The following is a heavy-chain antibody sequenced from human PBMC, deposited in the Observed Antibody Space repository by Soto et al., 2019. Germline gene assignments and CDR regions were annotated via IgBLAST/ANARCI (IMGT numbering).Heavy chain of an antibody. D-gene: IGHD2-2*01. J-gene: IGHJ6*02. Sequence: QVQLVQSGAEVKKPGSSVKVSCKASGGTFSSYAISWVRQAPGQGLEWMGGIIPIFGTANYAQKFQGRVTITADESTSKAYRELSSLRSEDTAVYYCAREDIVLVPAADPYYYYGMDVWGQGTTVTVSS. CDR2: IIPIFGTA. CDR1: GGTFSSYA. CDR3: AREDIVLVPAADPYYYYGMDV. V-gene: IGHV1-69*12.